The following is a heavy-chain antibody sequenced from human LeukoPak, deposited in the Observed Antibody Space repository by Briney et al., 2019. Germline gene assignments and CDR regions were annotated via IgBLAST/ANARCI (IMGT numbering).Heavy chain of an antibody. Sequence: ASVKVSCKASGYTFTGYYIHWVRQAPGQGLEWMGWINPNSGGTNYAQKFQGKVTMTRDTSISTAYMELSRLRSDDTAVYYCARDISYYFDSWGQGTLVTVSS. CDR1: GYTFTGYY. V-gene: IGHV1-2*02. CDR3: ARDISYYFDS. J-gene: IGHJ4*02. CDR2: INPNSGGT. D-gene: IGHD3-9*01.